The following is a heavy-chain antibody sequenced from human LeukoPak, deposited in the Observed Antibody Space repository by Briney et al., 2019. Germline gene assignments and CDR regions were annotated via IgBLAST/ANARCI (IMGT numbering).Heavy chain of an antibody. CDR3: AKDALYNYRSSGYPDY. CDR1: GFTFSNYG. Sequence: PGGSLRLSCAASGFTFSNYGIHWVRQAPGKRLEWVAVISYDGSNKYYVDSVKGRFTISRDNSKNTLDLQMNSLRAEDTAVYYCAKDALYNYRSSGYPDYWGQGTLVTVSS. CDR2: ISYDGSNK. V-gene: IGHV3-30*18. D-gene: IGHD3-22*01. J-gene: IGHJ4*02.